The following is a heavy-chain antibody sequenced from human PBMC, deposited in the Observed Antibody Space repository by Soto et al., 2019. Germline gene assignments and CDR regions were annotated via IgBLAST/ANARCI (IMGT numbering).Heavy chain of an antibody. CDR1: GGSISSSDYY. J-gene: IGHJ4*02. V-gene: IGHV4-30-4*01. CDR3: AWHTPAINDFDY. Sequence: QVQLQESGPGLVKPSQTLTLTCTVSGGSISSSDYYWSWIRQPPGKGLEWIGYIYYSGRPYNAPSLKSLLNISVDTCKNHFSLKLTSVTAADTAVYYCAWHTPAINDFDYWGQGTLVTVSS. D-gene: IGHD2-21*01. CDR2: IYYSGRP.